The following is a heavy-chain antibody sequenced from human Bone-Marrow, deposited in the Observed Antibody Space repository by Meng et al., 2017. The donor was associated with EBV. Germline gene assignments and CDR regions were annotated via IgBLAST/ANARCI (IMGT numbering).Heavy chain of an antibody. J-gene: IGHJ3*02. CDR3: ATAIAARPWAFDI. Sequence: QVQRGKSGADVKKPGASVKVSCKASGYTFTSYGISWVRQAPGQGLEWMGLISAYNGNTNYAQKLQGRVTMTTDTSTSTAYMELRSLRSDDTAVYYCATAIAARPWAFDIWGQGTMVTVSS. CDR1: GYTFTSYG. V-gene: IGHV1-18*01. CDR2: ISAYNGNT. D-gene: IGHD6-6*01.